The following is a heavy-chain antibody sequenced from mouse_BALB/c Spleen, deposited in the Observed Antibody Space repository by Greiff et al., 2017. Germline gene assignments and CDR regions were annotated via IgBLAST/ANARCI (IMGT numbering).Heavy chain of an antibody. Sequence: QVQLQQPGAELVKPGASVKLSCKASGYTFTSYWMHWVKQRPGQGLEWIGEINPSNGRTNYNEKFKSKATLTVDKSSSTAYMQLSSLTSEDSADYCGARGGIHYYGSGFAYWGQGTLVTVSA. D-gene: IGHD1-2*01. J-gene: IGHJ3*01. CDR2: INPSNGRT. V-gene: IGHV1S81*02. CDR1: GYTFTSYW. CDR3: ARGGIHYYGSGFAY.